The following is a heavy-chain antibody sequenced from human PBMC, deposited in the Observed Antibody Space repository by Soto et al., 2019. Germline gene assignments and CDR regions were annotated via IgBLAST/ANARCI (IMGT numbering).Heavy chain of an antibody. CDR3: ARGGYAKLMVYARFDY. CDR2: ISSSGSTI. J-gene: IGHJ4*02. V-gene: IGHV3-11*01. Sequence: GGSLRLSCAASGFTFSDYYMSWIRQAPGKGLEWLSYISSSGSTIYYADSVKGRFTISRDNAKNSLYLQMNSLRAEDTAVYYCARGGYAKLMVYARFDYWGQGTLVTVSS. CDR1: GFTFSDYY. D-gene: IGHD2-8*01.